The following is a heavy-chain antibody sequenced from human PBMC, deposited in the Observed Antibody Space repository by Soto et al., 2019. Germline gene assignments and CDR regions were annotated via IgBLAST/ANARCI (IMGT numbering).Heavy chain of an antibody. Sequence: SVKVSCKASGGTFSSYAISWVRQAPGQGLEWMGGIIPIFGTANYAQKFQGRVTITADESTSTAYMELSSLRSEDTAVYYCARGPRLDIVVVVAANYYGMDVWGKGTTVTVSS. CDR3: ARGPRLDIVVVVAANYYGMDV. CDR1: GGTFSSYA. V-gene: IGHV1-69*13. J-gene: IGHJ6*04. D-gene: IGHD2-15*01. CDR2: IIPIFGTA.